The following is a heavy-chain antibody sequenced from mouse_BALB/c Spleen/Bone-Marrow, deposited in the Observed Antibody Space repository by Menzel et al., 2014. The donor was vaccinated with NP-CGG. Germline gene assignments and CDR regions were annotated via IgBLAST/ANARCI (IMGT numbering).Heavy chain of an antibody. D-gene: IGHD1-1*01. CDR1: GFTFSSYA. Sequence: DVKLVESGGGLVKPGGSLKLSCAASGFTFSSYAMSWVRQTPEKRLEWVATISSGGSYTYYPDSVKGRFTISRDNAKNTLYLQMSSLRSEDTAMYYCARHYYGSSYCFDYWGQGTTLTVSS. V-gene: IGHV5-9-3*01. J-gene: IGHJ2*01. CDR3: ARHYYGSSYCFDY. CDR2: ISSGGSYT.